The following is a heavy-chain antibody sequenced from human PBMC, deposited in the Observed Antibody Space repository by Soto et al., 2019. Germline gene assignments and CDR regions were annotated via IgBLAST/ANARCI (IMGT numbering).Heavy chain of an antibody. CDR2: IYYSGST. V-gene: IGHV4-31*03. Sequence: PSETLSLTCTVSGGSISSGGYYWSWIRQHPGKGLEWIGYIYYSGSTYYNPSLKSRVTISVDTSKNQFSLKLSSVTAADTAVYYCASGVYSNYVRGREGYFDDWGQGTRVTVSS. D-gene: IGHD4-4*01. CDR1: GGSISSGGYY. CDR3: ASGVYSNYVRGREGYFDD. J-gene: IGHJ4*02.